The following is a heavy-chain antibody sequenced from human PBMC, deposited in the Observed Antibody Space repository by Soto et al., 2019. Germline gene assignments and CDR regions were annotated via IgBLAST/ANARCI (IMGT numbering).Heavy chain of an antibody. D-gene: IGHD6-25*01. J-gene: IGHJ3*02. V-gene: IGHV1-46*01. CDR2: INPNVGST. CDR1: GYTFTTYY. Sequence: QAQLVQSGAEVKEPGASVKVSCKASGYTFTTYYIHWVRQAPGEGLEWMGFINPNVGSTTYSRKFQGRVTMTRDTSASTVYVELSSLVSEDTAVYYCARNKASGLDIWGQGTVVTVAS. CDR3: ARNKASGLDI.